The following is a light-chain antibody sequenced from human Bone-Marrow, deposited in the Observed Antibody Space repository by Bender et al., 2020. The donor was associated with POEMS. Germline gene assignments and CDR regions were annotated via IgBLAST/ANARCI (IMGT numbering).Light chain of an antibody. Sequence: QSVLTQPPSASGTPGQRVTISCTGGSSNIGAGYDVHWYQQIPGAAPKLLIFGYSNRPSGVPHRFSGSQSGTSAYLAITGLQPDDEADYYCQSYDSSLSGSVVFGGGTKLTVL. V-gene: IGLV1-40*01. CDR1: SSNIGAGYD. J-gene: IGLJ2*01. CDR3: QSYDSSLSGSVV. CDR2: GYS.